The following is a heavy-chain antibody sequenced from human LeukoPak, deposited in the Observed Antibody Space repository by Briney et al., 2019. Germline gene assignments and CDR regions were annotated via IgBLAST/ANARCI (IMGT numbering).Heavy chain of an antibody. Sequence: GASVKVSCKASGYTFTDYHIHWVRQAPGQGLEWMGSINANSGGTNYAQKFQGRVTMTRDTSISTAYMELSRLRSDDTAVYYCARGYGNNPAGASWGQGTLVTVSS. CDR2: INANSGGT. D-gene: IGHD1-14*01. CDR3: ARGYGNNPAGAS. CDR1: GYTFTDYH. J-gene: IGHJ5*02. V-gene: IGHV1-2*02.